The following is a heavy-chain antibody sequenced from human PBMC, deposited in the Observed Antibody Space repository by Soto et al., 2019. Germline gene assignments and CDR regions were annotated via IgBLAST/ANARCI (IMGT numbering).Heavy chain of an antibody. CDR2: ISYDGTYK. Sequence: QVQLVESGGGVVQPGRSLRLSCAASGSSFSSYGIHWVRQAPGKGLEWVAVISYDGTYKHYADSVKGRFTFSRDNSKNTVYLQMKSLRAEDTAVYYCAKDRGYYSSSWTFYWGQGTMVTVSS. CDR3: AKDRGYYSSSWTFY. J-gene: IGHJ4*02. D-gene: IGHD6-13*01. V-gene: IGHV3-30*18. CDR1: GSSFSSYG.